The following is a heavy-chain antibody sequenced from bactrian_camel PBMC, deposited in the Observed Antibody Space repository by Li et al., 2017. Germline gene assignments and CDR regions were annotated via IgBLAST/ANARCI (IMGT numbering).Heavy chain of an antibody. CDR3: AADRGNFGYQLRARTFDF. Sequence: HVQLVESGGGSVQPGGSLRLSCAASGYTFSSECMGWFRKAAVGEERLGVATIDGDGKTKYEESVKGRFTISWDDAKNTLYLQMNTLKPEDTAMYYCAADRGNFGYQLRARTFDFWGQGTQVTVS. CDR1: GYTFSSEC. CDR2: IDGDGKT. D-gene: IGHD3*01. J-gene: IGHJ6*01. V-gene: IGHV3S53*01.